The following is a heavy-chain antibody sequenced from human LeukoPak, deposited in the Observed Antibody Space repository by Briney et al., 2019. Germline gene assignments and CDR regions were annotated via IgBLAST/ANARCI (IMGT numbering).Heavy chain of an antibody. CDR2: IYSGGST. V-gene: IGHV3-53*01. D-gene: IGHD3-22*01. Sequence: PGGSLRLSCAASGFTFSRNYMSWVRQAPGKGLEWVSVIYSGGSTYYADSVKGRFTISRDNSKNTLYLQMNSLRAEDTAVYYCARALGSSGYYPELLFDYWGQGTLVTVSS. CDR1: GFTFSRNY. CDR3: ARALGSSGYYPELLFDY. J-gene: IGHJ4*02.